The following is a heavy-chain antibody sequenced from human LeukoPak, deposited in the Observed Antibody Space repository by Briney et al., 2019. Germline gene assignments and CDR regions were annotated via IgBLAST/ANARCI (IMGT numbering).Heavy chain of an antibody. CDR1: GFTFSSYG. Sequence: GGSLRLSCAASGFTFSSYGMHWVRQAPGKGLEWVAFIRYDGSNKYYADSVKGRFTISRDNSKNTLYLQMNSLRAEDTAVYYCAKDILRTGRGYYYYMDVWGKGTTVTVSS. J-gene: IGHJ6*03. V-gene: IGHV3-30*02. D-gene: IGHD3-9*01. CDR2: IRYDGSNK. CDR3: AKDILRTGRGYYYYMDV.